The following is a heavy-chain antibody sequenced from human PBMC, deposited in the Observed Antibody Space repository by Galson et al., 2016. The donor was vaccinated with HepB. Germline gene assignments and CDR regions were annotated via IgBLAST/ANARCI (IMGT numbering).Heavy chain of an antibody. J-gene: IGHJ5*02. Sequence: SVKVSCKAFRYTFTAYYMHWVRQAPGQGLEWMGWINPNSGGTHYAQKFQGRVTMTRNTSISTAYMELSGLRSDDTAVYYCARRKPADGTLGWFDPWGQGTLVTVSS. V-gene: IGHV1-2*02. CDR2: INPNSGGT. D-gene: IGHD6-13*01. CDR1: RYTFTAYY. CDR3: ARRKPADGTLGWFDP.